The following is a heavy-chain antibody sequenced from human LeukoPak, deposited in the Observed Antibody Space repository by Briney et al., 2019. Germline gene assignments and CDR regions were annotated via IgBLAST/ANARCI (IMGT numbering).Heavy chain of an antibody. CDR3: AQDIGYYNWFDP. CDR2: IRYDGSNK. D-gene: IGHD2-15*01. Sequence: PGGSLRLSCAASGFTFSSYGMHWVRQAPGKGLEWVAFIRYDGSNKYYADSVKGRFTISRDNSKNTLYLQMNSLRAEDTAVYYCAQDIGYYNWFDPWGQGTLVTVSS. CDR1: GFTFSSYG. J-gene: IGHJ5*02. V-gene: IGHV3-30*02.